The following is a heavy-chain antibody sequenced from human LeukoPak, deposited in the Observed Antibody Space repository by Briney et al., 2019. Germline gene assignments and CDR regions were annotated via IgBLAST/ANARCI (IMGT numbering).Heavy chain of an antibody. D-gene: IGHD5-24*01. CDR3: TRGSRDGYNCDY. CDR1: GFTFGDYA. J-gene: IGHJ4*02. V-gene: IGHV3-49*04. Sequence: GGSLRLSCTASGFTFGDYAMSWVRQAPGKGLEWVGFIRSKAYGGTTEYAASVKGRFTISRDDSKNIAYLQMNSLKTENTAVCYCTRGSRDGYNCDYWGQGTLVTVSS. CDR2: IRSKAYGGTT.